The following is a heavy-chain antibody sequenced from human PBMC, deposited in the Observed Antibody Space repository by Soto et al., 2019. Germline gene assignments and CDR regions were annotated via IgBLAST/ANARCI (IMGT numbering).Heavy chain of an antibody. CDR1: GGSVSSGSYY. V-gene: IGHV4-61*01. D-gene: IGHD3-3*01. CDR2: IYYSGST. CDR3: ARDSAIDFWSRSYGMDV. J-gene: IGHJ6*02. Sequence: PSETLSLNCTVSGGSVSSGSYYWSWIRQAPGKGLEWIGYIYYSGSTNYNPSLKSRVTISVDTSKNQFSLKLSSVTAADTAVYYCARDSAIDFWSRSYGMDVWGQGTTVTVSS.